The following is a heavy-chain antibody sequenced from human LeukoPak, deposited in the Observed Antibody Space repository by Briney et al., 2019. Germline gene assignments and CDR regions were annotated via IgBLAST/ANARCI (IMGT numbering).Heavy chain of an antibody. J-gene: IGHJ4*02. CDR2: ISSSSSYI. CDR3: ARDSSLSNPFDY. CDR1: GFTFSSYS. Sequence: KTGGSLRLSCAASGFTFSSYSMNWVRQAPGEGLEWVSSISSSSSYIYYADSVRGRFTISRDNAKNSLYLQMNSLRAEDTAVYYCARDSSLSNPFDYWGQGTLVTVSS. V-gene: IGHV3-21*01. D-gene: IGHD3-16*02.